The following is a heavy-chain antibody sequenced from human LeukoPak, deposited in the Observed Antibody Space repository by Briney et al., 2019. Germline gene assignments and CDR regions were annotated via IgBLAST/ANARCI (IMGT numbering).Heavy chain of an antibody. V-gene: IGHV5-51*01. CDR3: ARRAYSGSGSSDY. J-gene: IGHJ4*02. CDR2: IHSTDSQT. CDR1: GYNFANFW. D-gene: IGHD3-10*01. Sequence: GESLKISCYDSGYNFANFWIGWVRQMPGKGLEWMGIIHSTDSQTLYSPSSQGQVTISVDRSINTAYLQWSSLKASDTAMYYCARRAYSGSGSSDYWGQGTLVTVSS.